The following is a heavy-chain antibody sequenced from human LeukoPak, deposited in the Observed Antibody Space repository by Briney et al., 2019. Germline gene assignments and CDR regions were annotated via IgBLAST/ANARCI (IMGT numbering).Heavy chain of an antibody. CDR1: GFTFSNYG. V-gene: IGHV3-74*01. D-gene: IGHD6-25*01. CDR3: AKVSGGLGVDY. Sequence: GGSLRLSCAASGFTFSNYGMHWVRQAPGKGLVWVSRISSGGACTYSADSVKGRFTMSRDNAKNTLYLQMNSLRAEDTAVYYCAKVSGGLGVDYWGQGTLVTVSS. J-gene: IGHJ4*02. CDR2: ISSGGACT.